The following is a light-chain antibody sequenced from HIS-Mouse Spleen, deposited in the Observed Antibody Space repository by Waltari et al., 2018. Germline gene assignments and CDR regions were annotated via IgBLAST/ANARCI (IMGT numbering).Light chain of an antibody. CDR1: SSNIGAGYD. CDR2: GNS. V-gene: IGLV1-40*01. CDR3: QSYDSSLSGV. Sequence: QSVLTQPPSVSGAPGQRVTIPCTGSSSNIGAGYDVHWYQQLPGTAPKLPIYGNSNRPSGVPDRFSGSKSGTSASLAITGLQAEDEADYYCQSYDSSLSGVFGGGTKLTVL. J-gene: IGLJ3*02.